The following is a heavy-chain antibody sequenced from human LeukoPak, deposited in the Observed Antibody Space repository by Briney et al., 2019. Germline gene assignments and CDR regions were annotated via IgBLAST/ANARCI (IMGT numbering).Heavy chain of an antibody. D-gene: IGHD3-10*01. CDR2: IYYSGST. CDR1: GGSISSSSYS. V-gene: IGHV4-61*05. Sequence: SETLSLTCTVSGGSISSSSYSWGWIRQPPGKGLEWIGYIYYSGSTNYNPSLKSRVTISVDTSKNQFSLKLSSVTAADTAVYYCARHRPSGAPLYGMDVWGQGTTVTVSS. J-gene: IGHJ6*02. CDR3: ARHRPSGAPLYGMDV.